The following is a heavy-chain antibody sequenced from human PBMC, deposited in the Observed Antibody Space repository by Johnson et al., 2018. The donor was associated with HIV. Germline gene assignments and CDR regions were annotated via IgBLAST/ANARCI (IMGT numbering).Heavy chain of an antibody. D-gene: IGHD2-15*01. CDR1: GFTFSTYG. Sequence: QVQLVESGGGVVQPGRSLRLSCVASGFTFSTYGMHWVRQAPGKGLEWVAVIWYDGSNKYYADSVKGRFTISRDNSKNTLYLQMNSLRAEDTAVYYCAKSSGSSGAFDIWGQGTMVTVSS. J-gene: IGHJ3*02. CDR3: AKSSGSSGAFDI. V-gene: IGHV3-33*06. CDR2: IWYDGSNK.